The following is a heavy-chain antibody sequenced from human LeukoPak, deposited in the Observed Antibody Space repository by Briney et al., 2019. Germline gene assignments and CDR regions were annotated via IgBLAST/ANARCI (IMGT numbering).Heavy chain of an antibody. CDR2: IYYSGST. CDR1: GGSISSSSYY. J-gene: IGHJ5*02. V-gene: IGHV4-39*01. D-gene: IGHD1-26*01. Sequence: KTSETLSLTCTVSGGSISSSSYYWGWIRQPPGKGLEWIGSIYYSGSTYYNPSLKSRVTISVDTSKNQFSLKLSSVTAADTAVYYCASEGGGFDPWGQGTLVTVSS. CDR3: ASEGGGFDP.